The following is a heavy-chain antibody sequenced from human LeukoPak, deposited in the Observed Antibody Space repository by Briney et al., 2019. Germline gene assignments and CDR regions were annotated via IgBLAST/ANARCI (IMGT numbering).Heavy chain of an antibody. D-gene: IGHD5-12*01. J-gene: IGHJ6*02. CDR2: ISGSGGST. CDR1: GFTFSSYA. V-gene: IGHV3-23*01. Sequence: GGSLRLSCAASGFTFSSYAMSWVRQAPGKGLEWASAISGSGGSTYYADSVKGRFTISRDNAKNSLYLQMNSLRAEDTAVYYCARDIGYVNYYYYYGMDVWGQGTTVTVSS. CDR3: ARDIGYVNYYYYYGMDV.